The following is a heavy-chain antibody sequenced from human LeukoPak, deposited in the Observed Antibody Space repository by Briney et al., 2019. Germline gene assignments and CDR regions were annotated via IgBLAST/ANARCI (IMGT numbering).Heavy chain of an antibody. Sequence: PSETLSLTCTVSGGSISSYYWSWIRQPPGKGLEWIGYIYYSGSTNYNPSLKSRVTISVDTSENQFSLKLSSVTAADTAVYYCARGLGDYGDQFDYWGQGTLVTVSS. V-gene: IGHV4-59*01. CDR2: IYYSGST. D-gene: IGHD4-17*01. CDR1: GGSISSYY. J-gene: IGHJ4*02. CDR3: ARGLGDYGDQFDY.